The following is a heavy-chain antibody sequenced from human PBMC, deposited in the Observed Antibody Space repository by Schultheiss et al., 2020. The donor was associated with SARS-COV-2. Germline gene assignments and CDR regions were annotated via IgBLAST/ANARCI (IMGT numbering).Heavy chain of an antibody. V-gene: IGHV3-33*08. CDR1: GFTFSSYG. D-gene: IGHD3-22*01. CDR2: IWYDGSNK. J-gene: IGHJ1*01. CDR3: ARRAYYPDSSGYWLLEH. Sequence: GGSLRLSCAASGFTFSSYGMHWVRQAPGKGLEWVAVIWYDGSNKYYADSVKGRFTISRDNAKNSLYLQMNSLRAEDTAVYYCARRAYYPDSSGYWLLEHWGQGTVVTVSS.